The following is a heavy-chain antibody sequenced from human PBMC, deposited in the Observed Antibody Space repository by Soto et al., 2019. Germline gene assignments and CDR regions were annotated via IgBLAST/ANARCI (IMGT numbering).Heavy chain of an antibody. CDR1: GFTFSSYG. V-gene: IGHV3-30*18. D-gene: IGHD6-19*01. Sequence: QVPLVESGGGVVQPGRSLRLSCAASGFTFSSYGMHWVRQAPGKGLEWVAVISYDGSNKYYADSVKGRFTISRDNSKNTLYLQMNSLRAEDTAVYYCAKDGSSGWQGDFQHWGQGTLVTVSS. CDR2: ISYDGSNK. J-gene: IGHJ1*01. CDR3: AKDGSSGWQGDFQH.